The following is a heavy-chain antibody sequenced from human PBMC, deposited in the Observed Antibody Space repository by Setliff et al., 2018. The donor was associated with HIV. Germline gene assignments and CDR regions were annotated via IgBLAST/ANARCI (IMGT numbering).Heavy chain of an antibody. Sequence: ASVKVSCKASGYTFTSYYMHWVRQAPGQGLGWMGIINPSGGSTSYAQKFQGRVTMTKDTSASTVYMELSSLRSEDTALYYCTRVMGATTGFHDYWGQGTLVTVS. D-gene: IGHD1-26*01. CDR2: INPSGGST. CDR1: GYTFTSYY. J-gene: IGHJ4*02. CDR3: TRVMGATTGFHDY. V-gene: IGHV1-46*01.